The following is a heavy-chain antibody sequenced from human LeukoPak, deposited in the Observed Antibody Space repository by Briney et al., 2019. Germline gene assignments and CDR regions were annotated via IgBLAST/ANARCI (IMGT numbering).Heavy chain of an antibody. J-gene: IGHJ4*02. V-gene: IGHV3-30*01. D-gene: IGHD6-13*01. CDR1: GFTFSSYA. CDR2: ISYDGSNK. CDR3: ARGTYSSSWYVGNFDY. Sequence: RRSLRLSCAASGFTFSSYAMHWVRQAPGKGLEWVAVISYDGSNKYYADSVKGRFTISRDNSKNTLYLQMNSLRAEDTAVYYCARGTYSSSWYVGNFDYWGQGTLVTVSS.